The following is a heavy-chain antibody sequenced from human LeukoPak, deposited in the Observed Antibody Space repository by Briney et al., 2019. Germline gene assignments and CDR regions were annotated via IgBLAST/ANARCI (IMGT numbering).Heavy chain of an antibody. Sequence: GGSLRLSCAASGFIFSDYYMRWIRQAPGKGLEWISYVSDGGSTKYYADSVKGRFTISRDNDKNSLLLQMDSLRVEDTAIYYCARETGSTWNAPIDYWGQGILVTVSS. CDR1: GFIFSDYY. D-gene: IGHD6-13*01. CDR2: VSDGGSTK. J-gene: IGHJ4*02. CDR3: ARETGSTWNAPIDY. V-gene: IGHV3-11*01.